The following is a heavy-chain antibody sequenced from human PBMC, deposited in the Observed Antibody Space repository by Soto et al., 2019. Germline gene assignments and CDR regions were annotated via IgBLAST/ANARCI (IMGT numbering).Heavy chain of an antibody. CDR2: INHSGST. Sequence: SETLSLTCAVYGGSFSGYYWSWIRQPPGKGLEWIGEINHSGSTNYNPSLKSRVTISVDTSKNQFSLKLSSVTAADTAVYYCARAGSGWTLGYWGQGTLVTVSS. V-gene: IGHV4-34*01. CDR3: ARAGSGWTLGY. D-gene: IGHD6-19*01. CDR1: GGSFSGYY. J-gene: IGHJ4*02.